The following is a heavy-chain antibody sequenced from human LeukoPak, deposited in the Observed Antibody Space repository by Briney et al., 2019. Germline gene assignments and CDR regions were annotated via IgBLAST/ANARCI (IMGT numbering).Heavy chain of an antibody. CDR2: IIPIFGTA. V-gene: IGHV1-69*06. J-gene: IGHJ6*03. CDR1: RGTVSSYA. D-gene: IGHD2-15*01. CDR3: ARGGIYCSGGSCYSSHYYYYMDV. Sequence: SLKPSCKPSRGTVSSYAISWVRQAPGPGLEGGGGIIPIFGTANYALTFQGRVTITADKSTSTAYMELSSLRSEDTAVYYCARGGIYCSGGSCYSSHYYYYMDVWGKGTTVTVSS.